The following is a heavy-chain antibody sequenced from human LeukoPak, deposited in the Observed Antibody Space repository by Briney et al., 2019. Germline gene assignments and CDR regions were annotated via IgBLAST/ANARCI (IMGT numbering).Heavy chain of an antibody. Sequence: PGGSLRLYCAASGFTFSSYAMSWVRQAPGKGLEWVSAISGSGGSTYYADSVKGRFTIPRDNSKNTLYLQMNSLRAEDTAVYYCAKSDRFGVVNYDYWGQGTLVTVSS. CDR1: GFTFSSYA. V-gene: IGHV3-23*01. J-gene: IGHJ4*02. D-gene: IGHD3-3*01. CDR2: ISGSGGST. CDR3: AKSDRFGVVNYDY.